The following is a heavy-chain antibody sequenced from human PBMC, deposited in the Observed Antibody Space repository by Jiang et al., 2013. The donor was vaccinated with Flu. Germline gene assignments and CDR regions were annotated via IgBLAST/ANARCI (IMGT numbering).Heavy chain of an antibody. J-gene: IGHJ4*02. D-gene: IGHD3-16*01. CDR2: IYPGDSDT. V-gene: IGHV5-51*01. CDR1: GYRFTNYW. CDR3: ARRGPRVYYFDY. Sequence: GAEVKKPGESLKISCKASGYRFTNYWIGWVRQMPGKGLEWMGIIYPGDSDTRYSPSFQGQVTISDDKSITTAYLQWSSLKASDTAMYYCARRGPRVYYFDYWGQGTLVTVSS.